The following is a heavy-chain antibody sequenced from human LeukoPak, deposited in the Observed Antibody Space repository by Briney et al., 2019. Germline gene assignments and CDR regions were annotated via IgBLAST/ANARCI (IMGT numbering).Heavy chain of an antibody. V-gene: IGHV3-30*18. D-gene: IGHD3-22*01. Sequence: GGSLRLSCAASGFSFRSYGIHWVRQAPGKGLEWVAVIGSDGSKKYYADSVKGRFTISRDNSKNTLYLQMNSLRTEDTAMYFCAKEIYYDSSAFFDYWGQGTLVIVSS. CDR2: IGSDGSKK. CDR1: GFSFRSYG. J-gene: IGHJ4*02. CDR3: AKEIYYDSSAFFDY.